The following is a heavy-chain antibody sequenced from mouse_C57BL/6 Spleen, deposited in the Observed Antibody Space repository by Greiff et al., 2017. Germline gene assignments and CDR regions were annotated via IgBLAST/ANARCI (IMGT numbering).Heavy chain of an antibody. D-gene: IGHD1-1*01. Sequence: VQLQQSGAELVRPGASVTLSCKASGYTFTDYEMHWVKQTPVHGLEWIGAIDPETGGTAYNQKFKGKAILTADKSSSTAYMELRSLTSEDSAVYYWTRGRYYYGSRGWYFDVWGTGTTVTVSS. V-gene: IGHV1-15*01. CDR2: IDPETGGT. J-gene: IGHJ1*03. CDR3: TRGRYYYGSRGWYFDV. CDR1: GYTFTDYE.